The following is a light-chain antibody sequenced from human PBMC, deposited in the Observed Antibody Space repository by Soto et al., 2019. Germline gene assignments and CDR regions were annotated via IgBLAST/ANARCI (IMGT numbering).Light chain of an antibody. Sequence: EIVMTQSPATLSVSPGERATLSCRASQSVSSNLSWYQQKPGQAPRLLIYGASTRATGIPARFSGSGSGTEFTLTISSLQSEDFAVYYCQQYNNWHSRPFAGGRNVDI. CDR1: QSVSSN. CDR3: QQYNNWHSRP. CDR2: GAS. V-gene: IGKV3-15*01. J-gene: IGKJ4*02.